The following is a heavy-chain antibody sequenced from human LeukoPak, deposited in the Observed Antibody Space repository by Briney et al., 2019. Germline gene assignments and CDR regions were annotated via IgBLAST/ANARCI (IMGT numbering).Heavy chain of an antibody. CDR2: ISYDGSNK. Sequence: PGGSLRLSCAASGFTFSSYYMSWVRQAPGKGLEWVAVISYDGSNKYYADSVKGRFTISRDNSKNTLYLQMNSLRAEDTAVYYCARDKGDIVATIPTYYFDYWGQGTLVTVSS. V-gene: IGHV3-30*03. J-gene: IGHJ4*02. CDR3: ARDKGDIVATIPTYYFDY. D-gene: IGHD5-12*01. CDR1: GFTFSSYY.